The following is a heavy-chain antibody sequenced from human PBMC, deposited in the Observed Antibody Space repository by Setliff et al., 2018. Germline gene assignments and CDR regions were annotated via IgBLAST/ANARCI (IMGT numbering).Heavy chain of an antibody. D-gene: IGHD1-26*01. J-gene: IGHJ6*03. CDR1: GFTFSTHS. V-gene: IGHV3-49*04. Sequence: GGSLRLSCAASGFTFSTHSMNWVRQAPGKGLEWVGLIGSKTYGGVAEYAASVKGRFTISRDDSKSIAYLRMNSLKIEDTAVYYCTTDSGSYQLWYYYYYMDVWGKGTTVTVSS. CDR3: TTDSGSYQLWYYYYYMDV. CDR2: IGSKTYGGVA.